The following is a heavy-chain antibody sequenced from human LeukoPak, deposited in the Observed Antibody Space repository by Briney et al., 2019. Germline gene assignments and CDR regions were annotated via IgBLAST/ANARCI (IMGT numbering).Heavy chain of an antibody. D-gene: IGHD3-22*01. CDR1: GGSISSSSYY. J-gene: IGHJ6*03. Sequence: SETLSLTCTVSGGSISSSSYYWGWIRQPPGKGLEWIGSIYYSGSTNYNPSLKSRVTISVDTSKNQFSLKLSSVTAADTAVYYCARVSGSGYSPEYYYYMDVWGKGTTVTVSS. CDR3: ARVSGSGYSPEYYYYMDV. V-gene: IGHV4-39*07. CDR2: IYYSGST.